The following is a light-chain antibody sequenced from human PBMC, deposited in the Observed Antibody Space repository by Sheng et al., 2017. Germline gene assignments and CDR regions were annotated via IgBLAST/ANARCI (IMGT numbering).Light chain of an antibody. CDR1: NLTKKY. J-gene: IGLJ2*01. Sequence: SYELTQPPSVSVSPGQTANITCSGDNLTKKYTCWYQQKPGQSPLLVMYQDNKRPSGIPERFSGSNSGNTATLTISGTQALDEASYYCQAWDSSSANVVFGGGTKLTVL. CDR3: QAWDSSSANVV. CDR2: QDN. V-gene: IGLV3-1*01.